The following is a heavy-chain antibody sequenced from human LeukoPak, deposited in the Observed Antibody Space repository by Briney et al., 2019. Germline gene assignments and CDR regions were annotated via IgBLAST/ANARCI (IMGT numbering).Heavy chain of an antibody. V-gene: IGHV3-30*02. D-gene: IGHD3-10*01. CDR3: ARARGVYIY. Sequence: PGGSLRLSCAASGFTFSTSDMHWVRQAPGKGLEWVAFIRYDGSDKYYADSVKGRFTISRDNAKNSLYLQMNSLRAEDTAVYYCARARGVYIYWGQGTLVTVSS. CDR2: IRYDGSDK. CDR1: GFTFSTSD. J-gene: IGHJ4*02.